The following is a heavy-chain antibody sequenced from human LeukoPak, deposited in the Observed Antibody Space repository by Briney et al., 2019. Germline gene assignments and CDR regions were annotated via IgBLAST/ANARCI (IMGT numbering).Heavy chain of an antibody. CDR2: IYYSGST. CDR3: ATHPLLDY. J-gene: IGHJ4*02. Sequence: SETLSLTCTVSGDSIRRDNYYWGWIRQPPGKGLEWIGSIYYSGSTYYNPSLKSRVSISVDPSKSQFSLKLTSVTAADTAVYYCATHPLLDYWGQGSLVTVSA. V-gene: IGHV4-39*01. CDR1: GDSIRRDNYY. D-gene: IGHD3-16*02.